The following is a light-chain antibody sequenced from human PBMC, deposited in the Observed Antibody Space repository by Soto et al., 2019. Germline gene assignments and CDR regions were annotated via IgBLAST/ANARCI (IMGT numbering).Light chain of an antibody. CDR3: QQYDNWPWT. V-gene: IGKV3-15*01. J-gene: IGKJ1*01. CDR2: SAS. Sequence: EIVMTQSPATLSVSPGGRATLSCRASQTISGTLAWYQQKPGQAPRLLIHSASTRAPGFPARFSGSGSGTDFTLTISSLQSEDFAVYYCQQYDNWPWTFGQGTKVDIK. CDR1: QTISGT.